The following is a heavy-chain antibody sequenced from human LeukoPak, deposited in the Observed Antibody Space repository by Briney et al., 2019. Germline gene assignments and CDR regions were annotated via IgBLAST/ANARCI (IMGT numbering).Heavy chain of an antibody. Sequence: ASVKVSCKASGHTFSSYDINWVRQATRQGLEWMGWMNPNSGNTGYAQKFQGRVTMTRDTSISTAYMELSSLRSEDTAVYYCARRNSDLYYFGMDVWGQGTTVTVSS. CDR2: MNPNSGNT. D-gene: IGHD2/OR15-2a*01. V-gene: IGHV1-8*01. CDR3: ARRNSDLYYFGMDV. CDR1: GHTFSSYD. J-gene: IGHJ6*02.